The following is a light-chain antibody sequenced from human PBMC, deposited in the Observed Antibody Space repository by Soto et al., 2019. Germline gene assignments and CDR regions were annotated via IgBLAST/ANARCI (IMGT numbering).Light chain of an antibody. Sequence: DIQMTQSPSTLSASVGDRVTITCRASQSISSWLAWYQQKPGKAPKLLIYDASSLESGVPSRFSGSGSGTEFPLTISRLQPDDFATYYCQQYNSYPVAFGQGTKVESK. CDR2: DAS. CDR3: QQYNSYPVA. J-gene: IGKJ1*01. V-gene: IGKV1-5*01. CDR1: QSISSW.